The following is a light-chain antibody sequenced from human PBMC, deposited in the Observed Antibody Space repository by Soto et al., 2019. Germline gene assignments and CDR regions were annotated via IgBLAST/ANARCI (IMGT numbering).Light chain of an antibody. CDR3: LQDYNYPRT. CDR2: AAS. Sequence: AIQMTQSPSSLSASVGDRITITCRASQGIRNDLGWYQQKPGKAPKLLIDAASSLQSGVTSRFSGSGSGTDFTLTISSLQPEDFATYYCLQDYNYPRTFGQGTKVEIK. V-gene: IGKV1-6*01. CDR1: QGIRND. J-gene: IGKJ1*01.